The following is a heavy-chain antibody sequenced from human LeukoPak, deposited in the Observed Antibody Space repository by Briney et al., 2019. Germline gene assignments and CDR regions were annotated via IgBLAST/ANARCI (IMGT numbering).Heavy chain of an antibody. CDR3: AKDWHILTGRNCFDP. V-gene: IGHV1-18*01. D-gene: IGHD3-9*01. CDR2: VTSYNGDT. Sequence: ASVKVSCKASGYTFNNYGISWVRQAPGRGLEWMGWVTSYNGDTNYARKFQGRVTMSTDTSTNTAYMELRSLRFDDTAIYYCAKDWHILTGRNCFDPWGQGTLVTVSS. J-gene: IGHJ5*02. CDR1: GYTFNNYG.